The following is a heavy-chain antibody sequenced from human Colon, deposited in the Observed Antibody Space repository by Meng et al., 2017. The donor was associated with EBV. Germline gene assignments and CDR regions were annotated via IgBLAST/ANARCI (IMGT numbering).Heavy chain of an antibody. V-gene: IGHV4-34*02. CDR3: ARTFGYCSNNNCPRTLGY. J-gene: IGHJ4*02. D-gene: IGHD2-2*03. Sequence: QVQIQPWGAGLLKPSETLSLTCGVSGGSLSGYYWSWIRHFPGRTLEFIGDINHSGSANYNPSLRSRVTISVDTSKNQIFLNLHSVTAADTAVYHCARTFGYCSNNNCPRTLGYWGQGTLVTVSS. CDR2: INHSGSA. CDR1: GGSLSGYY.